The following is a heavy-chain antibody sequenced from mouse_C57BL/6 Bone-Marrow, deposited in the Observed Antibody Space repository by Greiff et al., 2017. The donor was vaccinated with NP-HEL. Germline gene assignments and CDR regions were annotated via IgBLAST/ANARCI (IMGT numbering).Heavy chain of an antibody. CDR2: INPSNGGT. Sequence: QVQLQQSGTELVKPGASVKLSCKASGYTFTSYWMHWVKQRPGQGLEWIGNINPSNGGTNYNEKFKSKATLTVDKSSSTAYMQLSSLTSEDSAVYYCARRWSNYFYWYFDVWGTGTTVTVSS. D-gene: IGHD2-5*01. J-gene: IGHJ1*03. V-gene: IGHV1-53*01. CDR3: ARRWSNYFYWYFDV. CDR1: GYTFTSYW.